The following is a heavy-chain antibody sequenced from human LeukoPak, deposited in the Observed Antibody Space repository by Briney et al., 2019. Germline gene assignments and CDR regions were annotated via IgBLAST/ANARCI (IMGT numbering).Heavy chain of an antibody. V-gene: IGHV3-23*01. D-gene: IGHD3-22*01. Sequence: GGSLRLSCAASGFTFSHYAMSWVRQAPGKGLEWVSAISGSGGSTYYADSVKGRFTISRDNSKNTLYLQMNSLRAEDTAVYYCAKVLSSYYYDSSGYSYFDYWGQGTLVTVSS. CDR3: AKVLSSYYYDSSGYSYFDY. J-gene: IGHJ4*02. CDR2: ISGSGGST. CDR1: GFTFSHYA.